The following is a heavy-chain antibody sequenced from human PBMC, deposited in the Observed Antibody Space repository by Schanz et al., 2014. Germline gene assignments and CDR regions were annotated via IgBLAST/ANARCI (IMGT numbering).Heavy chain of an antibody. J-gene: IGHJ4*02. Sequence: QVQLVESGGGVVQPGGSLRLSCAASGFTFSRHGMHWVRQAPGKGLEWVAFIRFDGSNEYYADSVKGRFIISRDNSENRLYLLMNSLRAEDTAIYYCAKYRYSVFDFDYWGQGTLVTVSS. V-gene: IGHV3-30*02. CDR1: GFTFSRHG. D-gene: IGHD3-16*02. CDR3: AKYRYSVFDFDY. CDR2: IRFDGSNE.